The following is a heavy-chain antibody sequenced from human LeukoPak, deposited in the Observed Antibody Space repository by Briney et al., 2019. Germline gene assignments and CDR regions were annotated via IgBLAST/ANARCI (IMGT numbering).Heavy chain of an antibody. V-gene: IGHV4-4*07. CDR3: ATQILLCHYY. Sequence: SETLSLTCSVSGGSISTYYWSWIRQPAGKGLEWIGRIYSSGSTNYNPSLKSRVTLSVDTSKNQYSLKLSSVTAADTAVYYCATQILLCHYYWGQGTLVTVSS. CDR2: IYSSGST. D-gene: IGHD2-2*01. CDR1: GGSISTYY. J-gene: IGHJ4*02.